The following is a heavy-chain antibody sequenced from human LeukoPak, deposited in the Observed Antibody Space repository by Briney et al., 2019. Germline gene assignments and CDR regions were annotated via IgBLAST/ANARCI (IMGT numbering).Heavy chain of an antibody. D-gene: IGHD3-3*01. CDR3: TTAYYDFWSGYYSF. Sequence: GGSLRLSCAASGFTFSNAWMSWVRQAPGKGLEWVGRIKSKIDGGTTDYAAPVKGRFTISRDDSKNTLYLQMNSLKTEDTAVYYCTTAYYDFWSGYYSFWGRGTLVTVSS. CDR2: IKSKIDGGTT. J-gene: IGHJ4*02. CDR1: GFTFSNAW. V-gene: IGHV3-15*01.